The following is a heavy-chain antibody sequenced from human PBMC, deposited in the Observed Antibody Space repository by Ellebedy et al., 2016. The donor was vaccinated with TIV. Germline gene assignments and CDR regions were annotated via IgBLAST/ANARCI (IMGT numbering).Heavy chain of an antibody. J-gene: IGHJ4*02. D-gene: IGHD3-3*01. CDR2: INSAGRRT. CDR3: ARETYGLWSGYYRNY. Sequence: GESLKISCADSGFSFSSYWMHWVRHAPGKGLEWVSRINSAGRRTSYAESVKGRFTISRDEAKETLYLQMNSLTAEDSAVYYCARETYGLWSGYYRNYWGQGSQVTVSS. V-gene: IGHV3-74*01. CDR1: GFSFSSYW.